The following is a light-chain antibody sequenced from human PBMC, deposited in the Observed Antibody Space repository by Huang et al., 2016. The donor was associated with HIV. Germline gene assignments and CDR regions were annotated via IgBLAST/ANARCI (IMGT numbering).Light chain of an antibody. CDR2: DAS. Sequence: IRMTQSPSSLSASTGDRVTITCRASQNVGTSLAWCQQRPRKAPVLLIYDASTLQRRVPSRFSGSGSRTVFTLTIGCLQFEDAATYYCQHSDGLSPLTFGGGT. CDR3: QHSDGLSPLT. CDR1: QNVGTS. J-gene: IGKJ4*01. V-gene: IGKV1-8*01.